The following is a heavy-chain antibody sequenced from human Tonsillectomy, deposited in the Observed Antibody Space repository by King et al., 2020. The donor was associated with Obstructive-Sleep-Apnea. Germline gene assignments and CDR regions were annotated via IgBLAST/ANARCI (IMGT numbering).Heavy chain of an antibody. J-gene: IGHJ4*02. V-gene: IGHV1-2*02. CDR1: GYTFTGYY. CDR3: APVAIGTATYYFDY. D-gene: IGHD4-17*01. Sequence: VQLVESGAEVKKPGASVKVSCKASGYTFTGYYIHWVRQAPGHGLEWMGWINPNSGGTNYAQKFQGRVTMTRDTAISTAYLDLSRLRSDDTALYYCAPVAIGTATYYFDYWGQGTLVTVSS. CDR2: INPNSGGT.